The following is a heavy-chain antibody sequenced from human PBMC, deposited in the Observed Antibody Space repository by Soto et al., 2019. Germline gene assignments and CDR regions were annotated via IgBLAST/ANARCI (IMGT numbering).Heavy chain of an antibody. Sequence: QLQLQESGPGLVKPSETLSLTCTVSGGSISSSSYYWGWIRQPPGKGLEWIGSIYYSGSTYYNPSLKSRVTISVDTSKNQFSLKLSSVTAADTAVYYCVGEMSGIQLWYDQTFDYWGQGTLVTVSS. D-gene: IGHD5-18*01. CDR1: GGSISSSSYY. J-gene: IGHJ4*02. CDR3: VGEMSGIQLWYDQTFDY. V-gene: IGHV4-39*01. CDR2: IYYSGST.